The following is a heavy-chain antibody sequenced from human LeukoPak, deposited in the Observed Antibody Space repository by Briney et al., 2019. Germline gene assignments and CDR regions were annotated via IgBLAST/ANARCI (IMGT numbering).Heavy chain of an antibody. V-gene: IGHV4-4*02. CDR1: GGSISSSNW. D-gene: IGHD5-24*01. CDR2: IYHSGST. Sequence: SGTLSLTCAVSGGSISSSNWWSWVRQPPGKGLEWIGEIYHSGSTNYNPSLKSRVTISVDKSKNQFSLKLSSVTAADTAVYYCARDSVTREMATRYDYWGQGTLVTVSS. CDR3: ARDSVTREMATRYDY. J-gene: IGHJ4*02.